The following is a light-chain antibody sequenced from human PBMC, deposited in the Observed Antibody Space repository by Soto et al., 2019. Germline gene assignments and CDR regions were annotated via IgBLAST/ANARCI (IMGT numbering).Light chain of an antibody. CDR2: NNN. CDR3: AVWDDSLYGWV. CDR1: SSNIGSHV. V-gene: IGLV1-44*01. Sequence: QSVLTQPPSASGTPGQRVTISCSGSSSNIGSHVVYWYQQLAGTAPKLLMYNNNQRPSGVPDRFSGSKSGTSASLAISGLQSDDEADYYCAVWDDSLYGWVFGGGTKLTVL. J-gene: IGLJ3*02.